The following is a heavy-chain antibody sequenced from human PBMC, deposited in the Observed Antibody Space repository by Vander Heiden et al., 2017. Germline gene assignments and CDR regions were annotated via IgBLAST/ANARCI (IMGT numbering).Heavy chain of an antibody. CDR1: AFTFSTST. CDR3: ASLAGAGTSDY. D-gene: IGHD6-13*01. V-gene: IGHV3-21*01. J-gene: IGHJ4*02. Sequence: EVQLVESGGGLVKPGGSLRLSCEASAFTFSTSTMNWVRQAPGKGLEWVSSINSTSSYIYYAESVKGRFTISRDNAKNSLYLQMNSLRTEDTAVYYCASLAGAGTSDYWGQGTLVTVSS. CDR2: INSTSSYI.